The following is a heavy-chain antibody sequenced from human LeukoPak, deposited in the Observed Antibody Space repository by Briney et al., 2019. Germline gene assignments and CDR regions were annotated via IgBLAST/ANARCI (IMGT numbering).Heavy chain of an antibody. V-gene: IGHV4-39*01. CDR1: GGSISSSSYY. J-gene: IGHJ4*02. CDR3: ARLNDYGDYEDY. D-gene: IGHD4-17*01. CDR2: IYYSGST. Sequence: PSETLSLTCTVSGGSISSSSYYWGWIRQPPGKGLEWIGSIYYSGSTYYNPSLKSRVTISVDTSKNQFSLKLSSVTAADTAVYYCARLNDYGDYEDYWGQGTLVTVSS.